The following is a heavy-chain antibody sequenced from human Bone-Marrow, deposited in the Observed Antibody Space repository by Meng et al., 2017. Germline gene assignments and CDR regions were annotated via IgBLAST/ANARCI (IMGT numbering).Heavy chain of an antibody. Sequence: QAQLQQWGAGMLKPSETLSLTCAVYCGSFSGYYWSWIPQPPGKGLEWIREINHSGITNDTPSLKSRVTISVDTSKNQFSLKLSSVTAADTAVYYCARGLRYPSPWGQGTLVTVSS. J-gene: IGHJ4*02. D-gene: IGHD1-1*01. V-gene: IGHV4-34*01. CDR2: INHSGIT. CDR1: CGSFSGYY. CDR3: ARGLRYPSP.